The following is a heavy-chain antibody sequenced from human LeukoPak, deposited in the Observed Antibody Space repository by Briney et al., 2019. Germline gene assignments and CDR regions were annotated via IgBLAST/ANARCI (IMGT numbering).Heavy chain of an antibody. CDR3: AKAPVDTAMVGYFDY. J-gene: IGHJ4*02. V-gene: IGHV3-9*01. CDR2: ISWNSGSI. CDR1: GFTFDDYA. Sequence: PGGSLRLSCAASGFTFDDYAMHWVRHAPGKCLEWVSGISWNSGSIGYADSVKGRFTISRDNAKNSLYLQMNSLRAEDTALYYCAKAPVDTAMVGYFDYWGQGTLVTVSS. D-gene: IGHD5-18*01.